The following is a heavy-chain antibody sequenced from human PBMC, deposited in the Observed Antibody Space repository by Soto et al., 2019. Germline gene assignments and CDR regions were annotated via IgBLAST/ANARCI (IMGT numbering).Heavy chain of an antibody. V-gene: IGHV1-46*01. CDR2: INPSGGST. CDR3: ARDQENSSGWYAAFDY. D-gene: IGHD6-19*01. J-gene: IGHJ4*02. Sequence: AASVKVSCKASGYTFTSYYMHWVRQAPGQGLEWMGIINPSGGSTSYAQKFQGRVTMTRDTSTSTVYMELSSLRSEDTAVYYCARDQENSSGWYAAFDYWGQGTLVTVSS. CDR1: GYTFTSYY.